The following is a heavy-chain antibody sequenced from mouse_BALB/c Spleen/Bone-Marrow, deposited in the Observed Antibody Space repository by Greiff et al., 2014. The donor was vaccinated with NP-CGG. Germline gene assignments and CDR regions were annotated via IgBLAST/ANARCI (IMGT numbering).Heavy chain of an antibody. Sequence: VQLQQSGAELVKPGASVKLSCTASGFTFNDTYMPWVKQRPEQGLELIGRIDPASGNTKYDPKLQGRATITRDKSSNTLYLQLSSLTSEDTAVYYCARYRHSYTGAIDYWGRGTTLTVSS. V-gene: IGHV14-3*02. J-gene: IGHJ2*01. CDR2: IDPASGNT. CDR3: ARYRHSYTGAIDY. D-gene: IGHD3-1*01. CDR1: GFTFNDTY.